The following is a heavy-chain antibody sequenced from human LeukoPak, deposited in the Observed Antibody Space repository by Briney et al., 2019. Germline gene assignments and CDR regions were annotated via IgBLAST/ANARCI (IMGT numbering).Heavy chain of an antibody. J-gene: IGHJ4*02. Sequence: PSETLSLTCTVSGGSVSSGSYYWSWIRQPPGKGLEWIGYTYYSGSTNYNPPLKSRVTISVDTSKNQFSLKLSSVTAADTAVYYCARAPIAVAGMDYWGQGTLVTVSS. V-gene: IGHV4-61*01. CDR2: TYYSGST. CDR3: ARAPIAVAGMDY. D-gene: IGHD6-19*01. CDR1: GGSVSSGSYY.